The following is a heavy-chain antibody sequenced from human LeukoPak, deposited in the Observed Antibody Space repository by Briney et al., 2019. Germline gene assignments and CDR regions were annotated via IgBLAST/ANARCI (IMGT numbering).Heavy chain of an antibody. CDR3: ARDLGYYDSSGPFDY. CDR2: INTDGSST. V-gene: IGHV3-74*01. Sequence: GGSLRLSCAASGFTFSSYWMHWVRQAPGKGLVWVSRINTDGSSTSYADSVKGRFTISRDNAKNTLYLQMNSLRAEDTAVYYCARDLGYYDSSGPFDYWGQGTLVTVSS. D-gene: IGHD3-22*01. CDR1: GFTFSSYW. J-gene: IGHJ4*02.